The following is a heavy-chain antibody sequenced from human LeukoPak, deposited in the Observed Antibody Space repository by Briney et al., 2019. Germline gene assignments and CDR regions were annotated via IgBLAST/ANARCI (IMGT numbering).Heavy chain of an antibody. J-gene: IGHJ1*01. D-gene: IGHD6-19*01. Sequence: SETLSLTCTVSGGSISSYYWSWIRQPPGKGLEWIGYIYYSGSTNYNPSLKSRVTISVDTSKNQFSLKLSSVTAADTAVYYCARGGSSSGWYLREYFQHWGQGTLVTVSS. CDR3: ARGGSSSGWYLREYFQH. V-gene: IGHV4-59*01. CDR2: IYYSGST. CDR1: GGSISSYY.